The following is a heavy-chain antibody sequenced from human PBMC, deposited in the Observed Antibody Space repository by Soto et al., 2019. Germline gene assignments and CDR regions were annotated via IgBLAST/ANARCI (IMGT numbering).Heavy chain of an antibody. J-gene: IGHJ2*01. CDR2: VYYSGHT. CDR3: AREGKYDESGHYFLQTLHL. D-gene: IGHD3-3*01. CDR1: GGSISNHY. V-gene: IGHV4-59*11. Sequence: QVHLQESGPGLVKPSETLSLTCTVSGGSISNHYWTWIRQPPGKGLEWIGYVYYSGHTYYNPSLRSRVSMSIDTSKNQFSLKLSSVAAADTAVYYCAREGKYDESGHYFLQTLHLWGRGTLVTVSS.